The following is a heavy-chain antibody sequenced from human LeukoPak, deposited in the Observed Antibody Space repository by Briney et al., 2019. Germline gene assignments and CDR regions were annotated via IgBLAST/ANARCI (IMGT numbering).Heavy chain of an antibody. V-gene: IGHV3-7*01. Sequence: GGSLRLSCAASGFTFSNAWMSWVRQAPGKGLEWVANIKQDGSEKYYVDSVKGRFTISRDNAENSLYLQMNSLRAEDTAVYYCARARKYGSYEALDCWGQGTLVTVSS. CDR3: ARARKYGSYEALDC. J-gene: IGHJ4*02. CDR1: GFTFSNAW. D-gene: IGHD1-26*01. CDR2: IKQDGSEK.